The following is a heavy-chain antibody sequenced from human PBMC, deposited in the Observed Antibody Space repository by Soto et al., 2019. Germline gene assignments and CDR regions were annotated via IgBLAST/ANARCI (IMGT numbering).Heavy chain of an antibody. V-gene: IGHV3-20*04. CDR1: GFNFEEYG. CDR2: SNWDGDDT. Sequence: EVHLVESGGRVVRPGKSLRLSCAASGFNFEEYGMTWVRQAPGKGLEWVAGSNWDGDDTGYADSVQGRFTISRDNAKKFLYLQMNSLRVDDTALYYCARGDIAVAVSSDYWGQGTLVTVSS. J-gene: IGHJ4*02. CDR3: ARGDIAVAVSSDY. D-gene: IGHD6-19*01.